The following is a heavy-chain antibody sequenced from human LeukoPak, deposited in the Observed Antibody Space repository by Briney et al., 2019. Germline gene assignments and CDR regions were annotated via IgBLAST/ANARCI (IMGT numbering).Heavy chain of an antibody. Sequence: ASVKVSCKASGYXFTNYYFHWVRQAPGQGFEWMGIINPGGTTTYAQKFQGRVTMTRDTSTSTVYMELSSLRSEDTAVYYCARGGFTTMVRGVIITLDAFDIWGQGTMVTVSS. CDR3: ARGGFTTMVRGVIITLDAFDI. CDR1: GYXFTNYY. J-gene: IGHJ3*02. D-gene: IGHD3-10*01. V-gene: IGHV1-46*01. CDR2: INPGGTT.